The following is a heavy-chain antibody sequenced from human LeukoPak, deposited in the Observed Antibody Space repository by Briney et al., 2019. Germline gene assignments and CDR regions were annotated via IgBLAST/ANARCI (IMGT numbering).Heavy chain of an antibody. V-gene: IGHV3-23*01. D-gene: IGHD1-26*01. CDR1: GFTFSSYA. CDR3: AKGRWEVNLSDAFDF. Sequence: GGSLRLSCAASGFTFSSYAMSWVRQAPGKGPEWVSGICGSCGSTYYADSVKGRFTISRDNSKNTLYLQMNSLRAEDTAVYYCAKGRWEVNLSDAFDFWGQGTTVTVSS. J-gene: IGHJ3*01. CDR2: ICGSCGST.